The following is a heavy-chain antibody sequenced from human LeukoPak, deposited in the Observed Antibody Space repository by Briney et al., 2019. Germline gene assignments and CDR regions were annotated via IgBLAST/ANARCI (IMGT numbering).Heavy chain of an antibody. Sequence: GASVKVSCKASGYTFTGYYMHWVRQAPGQGLEWMGWINPNSGGTNYAQKFQGRVTMTRDTSISTAYMELSRLRSDDTAVYYCARDHVAARFNWLDPWGQGTLVTVSS. CDR1: GYTFTGYY. D-gene: IGHD6-6*01. J-gene: IGHJ5*02. CDR3: ARDHVAARFNWLDP. CDR2: INPNSGGT. V-gene: IGHV1-2*02.